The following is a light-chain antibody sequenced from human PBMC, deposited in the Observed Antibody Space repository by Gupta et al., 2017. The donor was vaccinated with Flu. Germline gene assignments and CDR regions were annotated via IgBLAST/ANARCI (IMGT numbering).Light chain of an antibody. J-gene: IGLJ2*01. Sequence: SITISCTGTSNDVGGYNYVSWYQQHPGKAPKLMIYDISHRPSGVSNRFSGSTSGNTASLTISGLQAEDEADYYCSSYTSSSTVVFGGGTKLTVL. CDR3: SSYTSSSTVV. CDR1: SNDVGGYNY. V-gene: IGLV2-14*04. CDR2: DIS.